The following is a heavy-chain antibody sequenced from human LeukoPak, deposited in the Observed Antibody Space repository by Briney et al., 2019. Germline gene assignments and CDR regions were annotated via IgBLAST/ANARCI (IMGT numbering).Heavy chain of an antibody. J-gene: IGHJ6*03. CDR1: GGSFSGYY. V-gene: IGHV4-34*01. D-gene: IGHD6-19*01. CDR3: AKEYSSGWSLYYYYYMDV. Sequence: SETLSLTCAVYGGSFSGYYWSWIRQPPGKGLEWIGEINHSGSTNYNPSLKSRVTISVDTSKNQFSLKLSSVTAADTAVYYCAKEYSSGWSLYYYYYMDVWGKGTTVTISS. CDR2: INHSGST.